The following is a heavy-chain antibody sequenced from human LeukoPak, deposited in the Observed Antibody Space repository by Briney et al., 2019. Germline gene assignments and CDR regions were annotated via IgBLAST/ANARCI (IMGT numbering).Heavy chain of an antibody. D-gene: IGHD5-24*01. V-gene: IGHV4-4*09. CDR3: ARHRAEMATITDETFDM. CDR2: FYTSGNT. Sequence: SETLSLTCSVSGTSITPYSWSWIRQPPGRGLEWIGYFYTSGNTHQNPSLKSRVTMLIDASKNQFSLRLSSMTAADTAVYYCARHRAEMATITDETFDMWGQGTMVNVSS. CDR1: GTSITPYS. J-gene: IGHJ3*02.